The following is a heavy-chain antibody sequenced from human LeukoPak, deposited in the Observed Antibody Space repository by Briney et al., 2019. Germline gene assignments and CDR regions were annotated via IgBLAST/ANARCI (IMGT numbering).Heavy chain of an antibody. Sequence: GWSLSLSCAASGFTFSSYSMNWVRQAPGKGLEWVSSISSSSSYIYYADSVKGRFTISRDNAKNSLYLQMNSRRAEDTAVYYCARDIPYGSGSLYDYWGQGTLVTVSS. CDR1: GFTFSSYS. D-gene: IGHD3-10*01. J-gene: IGHJ4*02. CDR3: ARDIPYGSGSLYDY. CDR2: ISSSSSYI. V-gene: IGHV3-21*01.